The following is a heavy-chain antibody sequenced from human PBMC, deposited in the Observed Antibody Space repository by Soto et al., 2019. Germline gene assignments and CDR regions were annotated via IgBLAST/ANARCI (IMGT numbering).Heavy chain of an antibody. V-gene: IGHV4-34*01. J-gene: IGHJ4*02. D-gene: IGHD4-17*01. CDR2: INHSGST. CDR1: GGSFSGYY. CDR3: ARLRVTTVDY. Sequence: SETLSLTCAVYGGSFSGYYWSWIRQPPGKGLEWIGEINHSGSTNYNPSLKSRVTISVDRSKNQFSLKLSSVTAADTAVYYCARLRVTTVDYWGQGTLVTVSS.